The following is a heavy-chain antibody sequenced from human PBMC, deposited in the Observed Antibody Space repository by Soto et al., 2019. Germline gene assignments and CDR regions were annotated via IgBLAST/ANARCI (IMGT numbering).Heavy chain of an antibody. CDR1: GGYFRGYY. D-gene: IGHD3-10*01. V-gene: IGHV4-34*01. CDR3: ARGPLWFGELYHYYYGMDV. CDR2: INHSGST. Sequence: SETLSLTCAVYGGYFRGYYWSWIRQPAWKGLGWIGEINHSGSTNYNPSLKSRVTISVDTSKNQFSLKLSSVTAADTAVYYCARGPLWFGELYHYYYGMDVWGQGTTVT. J-gene: IGHJ6*02.